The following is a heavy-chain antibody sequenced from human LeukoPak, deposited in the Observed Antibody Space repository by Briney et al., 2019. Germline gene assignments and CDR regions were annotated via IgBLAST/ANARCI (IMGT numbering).Heavy chain of an antibody. J-gene: IGHJ3*02. D-gene: IGHD6-19*01. CDR3: ARRETPKNYIAVADNDAFDI. Sequence: GESLKISCETSGYXFTSYWICWVRQMPGQGLEWMGIIYPGDSDTRYSPSFQGQVTISADQSISTAYLQWSSLKASDTAIYYCARRETPKNYIAVADNDAFDIWGQGTMVTVSS. V-gene: IGHV5-51*01. CDR1: GYXFTSYW. CDR2: IYPGDSDT.